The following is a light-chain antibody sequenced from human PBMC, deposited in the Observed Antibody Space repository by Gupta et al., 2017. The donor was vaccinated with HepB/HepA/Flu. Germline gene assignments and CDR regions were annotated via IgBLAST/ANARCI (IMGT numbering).Light chain of an antibody. J-gene: IGKJ1*01. CDR1: QSISSW. CDR3: QQYNSYSWT. V-gene: IGKV1-5*03. CDR2: KAS. Sequence: DIQMTQSPSTLPASVGDRVTITCRASQSISSWLAWYQQKPGKAPKLLIYKASSLESGVPSRFSGSGSGTEFTLTISSLQPDDFATYYCQQYNSYSWTFGKGPRWKSN.